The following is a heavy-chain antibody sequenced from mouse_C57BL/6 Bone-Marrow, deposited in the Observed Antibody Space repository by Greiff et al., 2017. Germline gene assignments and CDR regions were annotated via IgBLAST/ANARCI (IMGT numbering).Heavy chain of an antibody. CDR3: AREGDWSDGYYTWFAY. D-gene: IGHD2-3*01. Sequence: EVQVVESGGDLVKPGGSLKLSCAASGFTFSSYGMSWVRQTPDKRLEWVATISSGGSYTSYPDSVKGRFTISRDNAKNTLYLQMSSLKSEDTAMYYCAREGDWSDGYYTWFAYWGQGTLVTVSA. CDR1: GFTFSSYG. J-gene: IGHJ3*01. CDR2: ISSGGSYT. V-gene: IGHV5-6*01.